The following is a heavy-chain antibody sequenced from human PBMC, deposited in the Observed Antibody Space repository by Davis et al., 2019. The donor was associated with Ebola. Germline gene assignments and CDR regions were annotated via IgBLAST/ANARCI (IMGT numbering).Heavy chain of an antibody. V-gene: IGHV3-73*01. CDR2: IRSKANSYAT. CDR3: TSTVTTGQSDY. CDR1: GFTFSGSA. Sequence: GESLKIPCAASGFTFSGSAMHWVRQASGKGLEWVGRIRSKANSYATAYAASVKGRFTISRDDSKNTAYLQMNSLKTEDTAVYYCTSTVTTGQSDYWGQGTLVTVSS. J-gene: IGHJ4*02. D-gene: IGHD4-17*01.